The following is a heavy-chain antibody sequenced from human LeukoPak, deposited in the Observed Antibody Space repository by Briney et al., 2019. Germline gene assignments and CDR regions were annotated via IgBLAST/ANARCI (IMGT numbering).Heavy chain of an antibody. CDR1: GFSFSDDA. CDR2: IFHDGRNK. Sequence: PGRSLRLSCAASGFSFSDDAMHWVRQAPGKGPEWVAVIFHDGRNKYYADSVKGRFTISRDNSKNTLYLQMNSLRAEDTAVYYCARDGPWIQLSSPRAFDIWGQGTMVTVSS. J-gene: IGHJ3*02. V-gene: IGHV3-30*03. CDR3: ARDGPWIQLSSPRAFDI. D-gene: IGHD5-18*01.